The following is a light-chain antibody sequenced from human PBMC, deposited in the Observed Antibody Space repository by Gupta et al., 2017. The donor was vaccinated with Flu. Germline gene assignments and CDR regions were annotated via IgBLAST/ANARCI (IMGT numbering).Light chain of an antibody. CDR2: GVS. V-gene: IGKV1-39*01. CDR3: RQGYSSPIT. J-gene: IGKJ4*01. CDR1: QRISSY. Sequence: DIQMTQSPSSLSASVGDRVTITCRASQRISSYLNWYQQKPGKAPDLLIYGVSSLQSGVPSRFSGSGSATGFTLTITKLQPEDFATYYCRQGYSSPITFGGGTKVEI.